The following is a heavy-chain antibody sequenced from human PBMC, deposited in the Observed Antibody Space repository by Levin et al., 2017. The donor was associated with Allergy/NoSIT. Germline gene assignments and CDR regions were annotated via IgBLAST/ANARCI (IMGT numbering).Heavy chain of an antibody. Sequence: KASETLSLTCTFSRDSISSGDYYWGWIRQPPGKGLEWIASINYSGRTYYTSSLKSRGTISVDTSKNQVSLKLTSVTAADTAVYYCAGQVGSGLWYFDYWGQGTLVTVSS. J-gene: IGHJ4*02. CDR1: RDSISSGDYY. CDR3: AGQVGSGLWYFDY. D-gene: IGHD2-15*01. V-gene: IGHV4-39*01. CDR2: INYSGRT.